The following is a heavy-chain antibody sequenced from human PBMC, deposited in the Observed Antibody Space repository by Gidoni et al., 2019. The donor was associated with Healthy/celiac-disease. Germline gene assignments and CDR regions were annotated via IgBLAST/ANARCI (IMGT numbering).Heavy chain of an antibody. CDR3: AGEMATIHWFDP. CDR1: GGSISSYY. V-gene: IGHV4-59*01. CDR2: IYYSGST. J-gene: IGHJ5*02. Sequence: QVQLQESGPGLVKPSETLSLTCTVSGGSISSYYWSWIRQPPGKGLEWIGYIYYSGSTNYNPSLKSRVTISVDTSKNQFSLKLSSVTAADTAVYYCAGEMATIHWFDPWGQGTLVTVSA. D-gene: IGHD5-12*01.